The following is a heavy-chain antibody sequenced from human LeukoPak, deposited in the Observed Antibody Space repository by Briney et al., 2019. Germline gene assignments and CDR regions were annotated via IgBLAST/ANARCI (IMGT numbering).Heavy chain of an antibody. CDR1: GFTFSTYA. J-gene: IGHJ4*02. V-gene: IGHV3-23*01. D-gene: IGHD3-22*01. CDR2: ISGSGDNT. CDR3: AKHYYESSGYYPIDY. Sequence: GGSLRLSCAASGFTFSTYAMSWVRQAPGKGLEWVSGISGSGDNTFYADSVKGRFTISRDNSKNTLYLQMNSLRAEDTAVYYCAKHYYESSGYYPIDYWGQGTLVTVSS.